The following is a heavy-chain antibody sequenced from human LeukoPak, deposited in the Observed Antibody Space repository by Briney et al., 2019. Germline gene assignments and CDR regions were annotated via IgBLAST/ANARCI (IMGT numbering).Heavy chain of an antibody. Sequence: NPSETLSLTCTVSGVSISSYHWSWIRQPAGKGLEWIGRIYTSGSTNYNPSLKSRVTMSVDTSKNQFSLKLSSVTAADTAVYYCARDRAYSSGWYKSPTFDYWGQGTLVTVSS. CDR3: ARDRAYSSGWYKSPTFDY. J-gene: IGHJ4*02. D-gene: IGHD6-19*01. V-gene: IGHV4-4*07. CDR2: IYTSGST. CDR1: GVSISSYH.